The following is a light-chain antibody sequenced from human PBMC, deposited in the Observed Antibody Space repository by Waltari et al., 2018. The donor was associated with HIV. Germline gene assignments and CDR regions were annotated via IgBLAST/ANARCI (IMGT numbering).Light chain of an antibody. CDR1: SVRTYY. J-gene: IGLJ3*02. CDR3: NSRDDIGHWF. Sequence: QGDSVRTYYASWYQQKPGQAPVLVFYGTNNRPSGIPDRFSGSTSGDTASLTITGAQAEDEADYYCNSRDDIGHWFFGAGTKVTVL. CDR2: GTN. V-gene: IGLV3-19*01.